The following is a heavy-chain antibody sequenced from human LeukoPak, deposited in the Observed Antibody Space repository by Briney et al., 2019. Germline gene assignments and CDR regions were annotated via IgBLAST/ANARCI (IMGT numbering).Heavy chain of an antibody. J-gene: IGHJ4*02. CDR2: VYYSGNT. CDR1: GGSYY. Sequence: SETLSLTCTVSGGSYYWSWIRQPPGRGLEWIGFVYYSGNTNYNPSLKSRVTISLDTSKNQFSLKLRSVTTADTAVYYCARGRYQLDYWGQGTLVTVSS. V-gene: IGHV4-59*01. D-gene: IGHD2-2*01. CDR3: ARGRYQLDY.